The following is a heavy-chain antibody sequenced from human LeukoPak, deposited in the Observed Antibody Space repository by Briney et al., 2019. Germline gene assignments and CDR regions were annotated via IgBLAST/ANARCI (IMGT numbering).Heavy chain of an antibody. CDR1: GFTFSSYG. CDR3: AKDYHGFDY. D-gene: IGHD2-8*01. CDR2: ISHDGSNK. V-gene: IGHV3-30*18. J-gene: IGHJ4*02. Sequence: PGGSLRLSCAASGFTFSSYGMHWVRQAPGKGLEWVAVISHDGSNKYYADSVKGRFTISRDNSKNTLYLQMNSLRAEDTAVYYCAKDYHGFDYWGQGTLVPVSS.